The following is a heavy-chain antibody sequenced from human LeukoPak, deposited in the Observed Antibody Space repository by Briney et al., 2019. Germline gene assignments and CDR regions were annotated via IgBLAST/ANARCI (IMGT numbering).Heavy chain of an antibody. J-gene: IGHJ4*02. CDR3: PRGRTKKYSSSWSFDY. CDR1: GGSISSYY. Sequence: SETLSLTCTVSGGSISSYYWSWVRQPPGKGLEWSGFVYYTGSTNYSPSLKSRVTISVDTSKNQFSLKLSSVTAADTAVYYCPRGRTKKYSSSWSFDYWGQGTLVTVSS. CDR2: VYYTGST. V-gene: IGHV4-59*12. D-gene: IGHD6-13*01.